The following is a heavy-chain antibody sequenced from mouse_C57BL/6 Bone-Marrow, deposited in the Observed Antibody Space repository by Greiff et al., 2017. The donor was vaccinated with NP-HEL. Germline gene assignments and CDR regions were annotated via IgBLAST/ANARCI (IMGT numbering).Heavy chain of an antibody. V-gene: IGHV14-4*01. CDR1: GFNIKDDY. J-gene: IGHJ1*01. CDR2: IDPENGDT. Sequence: VQLQQSGAELVRPGASVKLSCTASGFNIKDDYMHWVKQRPEQGLEWIGWIDPENGDTEYASKFQGKATITADPSSNTAYLQLSSLTSEDTAVYFCTTFYGRSYDWDFAVWGAGTPVTASS. D-gene: IGHD1-1*01. CDR3: TTFYGRSYDWDFAV.